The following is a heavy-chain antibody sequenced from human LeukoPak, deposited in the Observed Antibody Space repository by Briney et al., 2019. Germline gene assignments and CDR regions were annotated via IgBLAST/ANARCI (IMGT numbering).Heavy chain of an antibody. CDR3: ARGGYSSGWPPLMYY. V-gene: IGHV1-2*04. J-gene: IGHJ4*02. Sequence: GASVKVSCKASGYTFTGYYMHWVRQAPGQGLEWMGWINPNSGGTNYAQKFQGWVTMTRDTSISTAYMELSRLRSDDTAVYYCARGGYSSGWPPLMYYWGQGTLVTVSS. D-gene: IGHD6-19*01. CDR2: INPNSGGT. CDR1: GYTFTGYY.